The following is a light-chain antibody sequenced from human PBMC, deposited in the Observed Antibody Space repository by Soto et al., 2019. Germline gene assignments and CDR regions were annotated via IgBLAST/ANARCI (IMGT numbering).Light chain of an antibody. J-gene: IGLJ2*01. CDR2: DVS. CDR3: SSYTSSSTLV. Sequence: QSVLTQPASVSGSPGQSITISCTGTSSDVGGYNYVSWYQQHPGKAPKLMIYDVSNRPSGVSNRFSGSKSGNTACLTISGLQPAEEADYYCSSYTSSSTLVFGGGTKLTVL. V-gene: IGLV2-14*01. CDR1: SSDVGGYNY.